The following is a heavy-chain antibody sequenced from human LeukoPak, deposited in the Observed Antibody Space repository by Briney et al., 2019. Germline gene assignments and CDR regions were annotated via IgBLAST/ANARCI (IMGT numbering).Heavy chain of an antibody. Sequence: GGSLRLSCAASAFTFSSYWMSLVRQAPGTGLEWVANIKQDGSDKHDVDSVKDRFTIYSDNAKISLYLQINSLRAEDTAVYYCARYCSGWSFEYWGQGTLVTVSS. V-gene: IGHV3-7*05. D-gene: IGHD6-19*01. J-gene: IGHJ4*02. CDR1: AFTFSSYW. CDR2: IKQDGSDK. CDR3: ARYCSGWSFEY.